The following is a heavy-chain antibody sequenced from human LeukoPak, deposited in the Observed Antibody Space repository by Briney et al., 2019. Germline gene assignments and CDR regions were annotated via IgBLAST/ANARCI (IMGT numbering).Heavy chain of an antibody. J-gene: IGHJ4*02. V-gene: IGHV3-30*02. CDR2: IRYDGINE. Sequence: GGSLRLSCAASGFTFSDYGMNWVRQAPGKGLDWVAYIRYDGINEYYADPVKGRFTISRDLSKNTLFLQMNSLRSEDTAVYYCSKDRGVFGVAYSHDYWGQGTLVTVSS. D-gene: IGHD3-3*01. CDR1: GFTFSDYG. CDR3: SKDRGVFGVAYSHDY.